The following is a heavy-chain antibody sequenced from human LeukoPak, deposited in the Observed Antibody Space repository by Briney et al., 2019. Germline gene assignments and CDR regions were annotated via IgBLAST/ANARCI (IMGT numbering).Heavy chain of an antibody. CDR3: ARDASGYFDY. CDR1: GFTFSSYW. CDR2: INSDGTST. D-gene: IGHD3-22*01. V-gene: IGHV3-74*01. J-gene: IGHJ4*02. Sequence: GGSLRLSCAASGFTFSSYWMHWVRQAPGKGLVWVSRINSDGTSTTYADAVKGRITISRDNAKNTLYLQMNSLRAEDTAVYYCARDASGYFDYWGQGTLVTVSS.